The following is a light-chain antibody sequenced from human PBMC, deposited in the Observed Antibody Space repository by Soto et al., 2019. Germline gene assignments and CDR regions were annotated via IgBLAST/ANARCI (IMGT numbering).Light chain of an antibody. CDR3: AAWDDSPTGPV. V-gene: IGLV1-47*01. CDR2: NNN. CDR1: SSNIGSNY. J-gene: IGLJ3*02. Sequence: QSVLSQSPSASGTPGQRVTISCSGSSSNIGSNYVYWYQQLPGTAPKLLIFNNNQRPSGVPDRFSGSKSGTSASLAISGLRSEDEADYYCAAWDDSPTGPVFGGGTQLTVL.